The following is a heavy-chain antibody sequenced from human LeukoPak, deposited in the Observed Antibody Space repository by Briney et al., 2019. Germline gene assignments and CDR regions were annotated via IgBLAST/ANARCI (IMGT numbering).Heavy chain of an antibody. D-gene: IGHD3-3*01. CDR3: AFLEEWSNFDY. V-gene: IGHV1-2*06. CDR1: GYTFTGYY. CDR2: INPNSGGT. Sequence: GASVKVSCKASGYTFTGYYMHWVRQAPGQGLEWMGRINPNSGGTNYAQKFQGRVTMTRDTSISTAYMELSRLRSDDSAVYYCAFLEEWSNFDYWGQGTLVTVSS. J-gene: IGHJ4*02.